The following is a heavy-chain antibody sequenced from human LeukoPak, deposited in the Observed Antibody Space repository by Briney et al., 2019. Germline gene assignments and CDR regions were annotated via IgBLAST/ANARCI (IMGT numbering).Heavy chain of an antibody. V-gene: IGHV4-59*12. D-gene: IGHD6-6*01. J-gene: IGHJ4*02. CDR2: IYHSGST. Sequence: PSETLSLTCTVSGGSISSYYWSWIRQPPGKGLEWIGYIYHSGSTYYNPSLKSRVTISVDRSKNQFSLKLSSVTAADTAVYYCARGEQLVPYFDYWGQGTLVTVSS. CDR1: GGSISSYY. CDR3: ARGEQLVPYFDY.